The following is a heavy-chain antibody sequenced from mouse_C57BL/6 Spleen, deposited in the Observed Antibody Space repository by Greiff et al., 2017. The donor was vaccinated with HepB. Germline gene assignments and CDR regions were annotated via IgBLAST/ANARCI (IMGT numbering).Heavy chain of an antibody. J-gene: IGHJ4*01. CDR2: ISDGGSYT. CDR3: ARTYPREIYAMDY. D-gene: IGHD5-1*01. Sequence: DVMLVESGGGLVKPGGSLKLSCAASGFTFSSYAMSWVRQTPEKRLEWVATISDGGSYTYYPDNVKGRFTISRDNAKNNLYLQMSQLKSEDTAMYYYARTYPREIYAMDYWGQGTSVTVSS. CDR1: GFTFSSYA. V-gene: IGHV5-4*03.